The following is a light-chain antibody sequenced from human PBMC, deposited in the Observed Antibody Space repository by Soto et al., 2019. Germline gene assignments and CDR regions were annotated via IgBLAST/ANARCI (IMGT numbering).Light chain of an antibody. CDR2: ENN. J-gene: IGLJ1*01. Sequence: QSVLTQPPSVSAAPGQKATISCSGSRSNFGNYDVSWYQQLPGAAPKLFIYENNKRPSGIPDRFSGSKSGTSATLGITGLQPGDEADYYCGTWDNSLSVYVFGTGTKVTVL. CDR3: GTWDNSLSVYV. V-gene: IGLV1-51*02. CDR1: RSNFGNYD.